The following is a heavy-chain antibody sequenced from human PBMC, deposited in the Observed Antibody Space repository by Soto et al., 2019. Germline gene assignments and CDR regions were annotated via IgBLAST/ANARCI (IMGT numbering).Heavy chain of an antibody. D-gene: IGHD5-18*01. CDR2: ISGSGGST. CDR3: ARDTIQLWFDP. V-gene: IGHV3-23*01. CDR1: GFTFSSYA. J-gene: IGHJ5*02. Sequence: PGGSLRLSCAASGFTFSSYAMSWVRQAPGKGLEWVSAISGSGGSTYYADSVKGRFTISRDNAKNSLYLQMNSLRAEDTAVYYCARDTIQLWFDPWGQGTLVTVSS.